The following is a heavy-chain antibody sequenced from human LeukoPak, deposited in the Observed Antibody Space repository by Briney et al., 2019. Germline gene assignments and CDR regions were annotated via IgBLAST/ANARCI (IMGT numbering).Heavy chain of an antibody. J-gene: IGHJ6*02. CDR1: GFTVSGNY. CDR2: IYGGGRT. V-gene: IGHV3-66*02. D-gene: IGHD4-11*01. Sequence: GGSLRLSCAASGFTVSGNYMSWVRQAPGKGLEGVSVIYGGGRTYYADSVKGRFTISRDNSKNALYLQMNSLRAEDTAVYYCARGPYSNALSYYYYYGMDVWGQGTTVTVSS. CDR3: ARGPYSNALSYYYYYGMDV.